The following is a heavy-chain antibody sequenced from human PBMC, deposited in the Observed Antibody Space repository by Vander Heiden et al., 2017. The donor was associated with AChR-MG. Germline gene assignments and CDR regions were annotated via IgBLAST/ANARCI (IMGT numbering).Heavy chain of an antibody. CDR2: TYPGDSNT. V-gene: IGHV5-51*01. Sequence: EVQLVHSGAEVKKPGESLKISCKGSGYRFASCWLAGVRQMPGKGLEWLGITYPGDSNTRSSPSFQGRVTISADKSISTASMTWSSLKASDTAMYYCARSLGFDYWGQGTLVTVSS. CDR3: ARSLGFDY. J-gene: IGHJ4*02. CDR1: GYRFASCW.